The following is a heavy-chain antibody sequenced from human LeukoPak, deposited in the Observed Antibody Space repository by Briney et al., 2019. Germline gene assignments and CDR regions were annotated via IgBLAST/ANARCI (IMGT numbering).Heavy chain of an antibody. D-gene: IGHD6-13*01. V-gene: IGHV1-69*13. CDR1: GYTLTELS. CDR2: IIPIFGTA. CDR3: ATHEESSSWFKPAGYYFDY. J-gene: IGHJ4*02. Sequence: SVKVSCKVSGYTLTELSMHWVRQAPGQGLEWMGGIIPIFGTANYAQKFQGRVTITADESTSTAYMELSSLRSEDTAVYYCATHEESSSWFKPAGYYFDYWGQGTLVTVSS.